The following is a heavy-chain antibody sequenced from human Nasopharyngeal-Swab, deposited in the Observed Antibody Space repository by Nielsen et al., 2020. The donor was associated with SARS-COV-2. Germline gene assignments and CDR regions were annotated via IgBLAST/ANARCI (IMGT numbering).Heavy chain of an antibody. CDR3: ARSIAAAVFDY. J-gene: IGHJ4*02. Sequence: ASLMVFCKASGYTFTSYYMHWLLQAPGQGLEWMGIINPSGGSTSYAQKFQGRVTMTRDTSTSTVYMELSSLRSEDTAVYYCARSIAAAVFDYWGQGTLVTVSS. CDR2: INPSGGST. V-gene: IGHV1-46*01. D-gene: IGHD6-13*01. CDR1: GYTFTSYY.